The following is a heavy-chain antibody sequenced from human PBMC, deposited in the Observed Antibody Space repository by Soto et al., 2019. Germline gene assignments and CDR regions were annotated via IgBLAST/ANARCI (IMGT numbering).Heavy chain of an antibody. CDR2: ISAYNGNT. V-gene: IGHV1-18*01. D-gene: IGHD6-6*01. CDR3: ARGSAFGQLVLDYYCYMDV. CDR1: GYTFTSYG. Sequence: QVQLVQSGAEVKKPGASVKVSCKASGYTFTSYGISWVRQAPGQRLEWMGWISAYNGNTNYVQKLQGRVTMTTDTSTSTAYMELRSLRSDDTAVYYCARGSAFGQLVLDYYCYMDVWGKGTTVTVSS. J-gene: IGHJ6*03.